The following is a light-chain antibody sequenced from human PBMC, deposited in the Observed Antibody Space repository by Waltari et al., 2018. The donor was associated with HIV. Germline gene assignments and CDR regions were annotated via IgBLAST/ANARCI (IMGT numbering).Light chain of an antibody. CDR3: QHASAFPHN. V-gene: IGKV1-12*01. J-gene: IGKJ4*01. CDR1: HNIGRS. CDR2: EAS. Sequence: DIQMSQSPSFVSASVGGDVLITCRASHNIGRSLAWYQLKPGKAPKLRIYEASRLDDGVPTRFRGSGSGSQFSLAITGLQPEDFASYVCQHASAFPHNVGGGTQVDI.